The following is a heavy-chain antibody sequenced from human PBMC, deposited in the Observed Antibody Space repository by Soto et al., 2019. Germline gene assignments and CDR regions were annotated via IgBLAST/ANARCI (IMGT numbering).Heavy chain of an antibody. CDR1: GGSISSGGYY. CDR2: IYYSGST. D-gene: IGHD4-17*01. Sequence: QVQLQESGPGLVKPSQTLSLTCTVSGGSISSGGYYWSWIRQHQGKGLEWIGYIYYSGSTYYNPSLKSRVTISVDTSKNQFSLKLSSVTAADTAVYYCARDRTTVTRGGWLDPWGQGTLVTVSS. CDR3: ARDRTTVTRGGWLDP. V-gene: IGHV4-31*03. J-gene: IGHJ5*02.